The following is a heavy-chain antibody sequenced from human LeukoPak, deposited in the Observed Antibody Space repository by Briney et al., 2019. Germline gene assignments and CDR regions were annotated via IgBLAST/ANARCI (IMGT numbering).Heavy chain of an antibody. CDR2: INAGNGNT. J-gene: IGHJ2*01. CDR3: ARARYCSGGSCYFKDWYFDL. V-gene: IGHV1-3*01. D-gene: IGHD2-15*01. Sequence: GASVKVSCKASGYTFTSYAMHWVRQSPGQRLEWVGWINAGNGNTKYSQKFQGRVTITRDTSASTAYMELSSLRSEDTAVYYCARARYCSGGSCYFKDWYFDLWGRGTLVTVSS. CDR1: GYTFTSYA.